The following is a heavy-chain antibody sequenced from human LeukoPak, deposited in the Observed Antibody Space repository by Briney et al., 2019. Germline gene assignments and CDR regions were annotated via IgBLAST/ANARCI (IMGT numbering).Heavy chain of an antibody. D-gene: IGHD3-22*01. J-gene: IGHJ4*02. CDR2: IDPDTGDT. CDR3: ARAGHNSNSGGYDF. Sequence: ASVKVSCKPSGYTFTDHYLHWVRQAPGQGLESLGWIDPDTGDTNYPQKFQGRVTMTRDTSISTAYMELNRLRSDDTAVYYCARAGHNSNSGGYDFWGLGTLVTVSS. CDR1: GYTFTDHY. V-gene: IGHV1-2*02.